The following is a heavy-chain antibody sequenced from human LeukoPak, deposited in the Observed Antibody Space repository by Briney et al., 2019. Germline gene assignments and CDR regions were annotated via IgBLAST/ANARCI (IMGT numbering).Heavy chain of an antibody. CDR1: GGSITSGGYY. J-gene: IGHJ4*02. CDR3: ARGSAGQFDY. V-gene: IGHV4-30-2*01. CDR2: IYQSGST. Sequence: SETLSLTCTVSGGSITSGGYYWSWIRQPPGKGLEWTGYIYQSGSTYYNPSLKSRVTISVDRSKNQFSLNLSSVTAADTAVYYCARGSAGQFDYWGQGTLLTVSS. D-gene: IGHD6-19*01.